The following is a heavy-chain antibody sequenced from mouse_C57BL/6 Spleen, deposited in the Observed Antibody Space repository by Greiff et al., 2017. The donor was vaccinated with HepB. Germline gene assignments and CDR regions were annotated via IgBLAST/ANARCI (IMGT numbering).Heavy chain of an antibody. CDR2: INPSNGGT. Sequence: QVQLKQPGTELVKPGASVKLSCKASGYTFTSYWMHWVKQRPGQGLEWIGNINPSNGGTNYNEKFKSKATLTVDKSSSTAYMQLSSLTSEDSAVYYCVKMGGYYDYADVWGTGTTVTVSS. D-gene: IGHD2-4*01. CDR1: GYTFTSYW. V-gene: IGHV1-53*01. CDR3: VKMGGYYDYADV. J-gene: IGHJ1*03.